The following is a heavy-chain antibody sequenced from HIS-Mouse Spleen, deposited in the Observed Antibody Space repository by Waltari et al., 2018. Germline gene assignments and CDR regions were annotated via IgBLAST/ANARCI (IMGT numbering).Heavy chain of an antibody. CDR3: ARGALRGSYYLGEYFQH. V-gene: IGHV4-34*01. CDR2: INHSGST. Sequence: QVQLQQWGAGLLKPSETLSLTCAVYGGSFSGYYWSWIRQPPGKGLEWIGEINHSGSTNYNPSLKSRVTISVDTSKNQFSLKLSSVTAADTAVYYCARGALRGSYYLGEYFQHWGQGTLVTVSS. D-gene: IGHD1-26*01. J-gene: IGHJ1*01. CDR1: GGSFSGYY.